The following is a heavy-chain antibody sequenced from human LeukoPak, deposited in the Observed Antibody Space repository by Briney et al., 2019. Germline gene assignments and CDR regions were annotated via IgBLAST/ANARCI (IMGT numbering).Heavy chain of an antibody. V-gene: IGHV4-59*01. CDR3: ARVVFGGMDV. CDR1: GGSISSYY. D-gene: IGHD3-16*01. J-gene: IGHJ6*02. CDR2: IYYSGST. Sequence: SETLSLTCTVSGGSISSYYWSWIRQPPGKGLEWIGYIYYSGSTNYNLSLKSRVTISVDTSKNQFSLKLSSVTAADTAVYYCARVVFGGMDVWGQGTTVTVSS.